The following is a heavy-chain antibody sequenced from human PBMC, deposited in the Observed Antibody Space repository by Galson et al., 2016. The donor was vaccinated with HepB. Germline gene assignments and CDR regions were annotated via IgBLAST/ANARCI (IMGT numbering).Heavy chain of an antibody. Sequence: ETLSLTCTVSGGSINSSDYYWGWIRQPPGKGLEWLGSVHYSGSTYHRPSHKSRVTVSVNTAKNQFSLKLRSVTAADTAVYYCARDVSRPTGTTTWFDPWGQGILVTVSS. CDR1: GGSINSSDYY. J-gene: IGHJ5*02. CDR3: ARDVSRPTGTTTWFDP. D-gene: IGHD1-1*01. V-gene: IGHV4-39*07. CDR2: VHYSGST.